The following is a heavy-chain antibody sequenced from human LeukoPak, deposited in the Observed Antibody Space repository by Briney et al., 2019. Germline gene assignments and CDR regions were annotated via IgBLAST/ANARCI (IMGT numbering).Heavy chain of an antibody. Sequence: QSGGSLRLSCTASGFSFSSYWMSRVRQAPGKGLEWVAVISNDGSNKYYADSVKGRFTISRDNSKNTLYLQMNSLRAEDTAVYYCASRPMVTTPDDYWGQGTLVTVSS. CDR1: GFSFSSYW. V-gene: IGHV3-30-3*01. CDR2: ISNDGSNK. J-gene: IGHJ4*02. CDR3: ASRPMVTTPDDY. D-gene: IGHD4-17*01.